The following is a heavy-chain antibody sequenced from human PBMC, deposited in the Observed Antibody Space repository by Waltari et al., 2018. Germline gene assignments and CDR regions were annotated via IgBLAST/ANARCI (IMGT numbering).Heavy chain of an antibody. CDR3: SRQALGYCTSAACRRLES. J-gene: IGHJ4*02. D-gene: IGHD2-8*02. CDR1: AYAFNRGFY. CDR2: TYHDGTT. Sequence: QIQLQESGPGLLEPSETLSLTCDVSAYAFNRGFYWGRIRQPPGRGLGWIGTTYHDGTTFYTPSLKSRVTISMDTSKNQFFLKVNSVTAADTAMYYCSRQALGYCTSAACRRLESWGQGTLVTVSS. V-gene: IGHV4-38-2*01.